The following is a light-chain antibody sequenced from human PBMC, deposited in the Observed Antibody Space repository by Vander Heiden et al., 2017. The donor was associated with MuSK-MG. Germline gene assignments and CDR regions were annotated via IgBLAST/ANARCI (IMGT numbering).Light chain of an antibody. CDR3: QSYDSSNPVV. V-gene: IGLV6-57*01. CDR2: DDN. Sequence: NSMLTQPHSVLESPGKTVTISCTRSSGSIASNYVQWYQQRPGSSPTTVIYDDNQRPSGVPDRFSGSIDSSSNSASLTISGLKTEDEADYYCQSYDSSNPVVFGGGTKLTVL. J-gene: IGLJ2*01. CDR1: SGSIASNY.